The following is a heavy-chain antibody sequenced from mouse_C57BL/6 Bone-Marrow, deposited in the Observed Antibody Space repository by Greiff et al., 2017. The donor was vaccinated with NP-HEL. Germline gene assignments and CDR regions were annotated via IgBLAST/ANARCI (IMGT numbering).Heavy chain of an antibody. Sequence: QVQLKEPGAELVKPGASVKMSCKASGYTFTSYWITWVKQRPGQGLEWIGDIYPGSGSTNYNEKFKSKATLTVDTSSSTAYMQLSSLTSEDSAVYYCAGGGSSFWFAYWGQGTLVTVSA. D-gene: IGHD1-1*01. CDR2: IYPGSGST. J-gene: IGHJ3*01. CDR1: GYTFTSYW. CDR3: AGGGSSFWFAY. V-gene: IGHV1-55*01.